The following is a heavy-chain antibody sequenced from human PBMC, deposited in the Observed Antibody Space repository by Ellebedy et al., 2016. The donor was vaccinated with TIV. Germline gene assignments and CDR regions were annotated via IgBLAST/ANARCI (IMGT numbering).Heavy chain of an antibody. V-gene: IGHV3-7*03. CDR1: GFTFSSYW. CDR3: ARKGTIFGVVEDNWFDP. J-gene: IGHJ5*02. CDR2: IKQDGSEK. D-gene: IGHD3-3*01. Sequence: GESLKISCAASGFTFSSYWMSWVRQAPGKGLEWVANIKQDGSEKYYVDSVKGRFTISRDNAKNSLYLQMNSLRAEDTAVYYCARKGTIFGVVEDNWFDPWGQGTLVTVSS.